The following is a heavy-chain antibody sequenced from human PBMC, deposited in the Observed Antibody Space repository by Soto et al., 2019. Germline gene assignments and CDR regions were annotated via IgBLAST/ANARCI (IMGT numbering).Heavy chain of an antibody. CDR2: IIPIFGTA. V-gene: IGHV1-69*13. Sequence: GASVKVSCKASGGTFSSYAISWVRQAPGQGLEWMGGIIPIFGTANYAQKFQGRVTITADESTSTAYTELSSLRSEDTAVYYCASCSSTSCLNWFAPWGQGTLVTVSS. CDR1: GGTFSSYA. J-gene: IGHJ5*02. D-gene: IGHD2-2*01. CDR3: ASCSSTSCLNWFAP.